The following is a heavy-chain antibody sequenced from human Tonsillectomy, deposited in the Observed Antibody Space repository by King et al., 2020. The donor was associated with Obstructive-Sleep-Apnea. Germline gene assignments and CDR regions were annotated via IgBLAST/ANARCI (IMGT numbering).Heavy chain of an antibody. D-gene: IGHD6-19*01. J-gene: IGHJ4*02. CDR3: AKEDGGYSSGWEPFDY. Sequence: VQLVESGGGLVQPGGSLRLSCAASGFTFSSYAMSWVRQAPGKGLEWVSAISGSGGSTYYADSVKGRFTISRDNSKNTLYLQMNSLRAEDTAGYYCAKEDGGYSSGWEPFDYWGQGTLVTVSS. CDR1: GFTFSSYA. V-gene: IGHV3-23*04. CDR2: ISGSGGST.